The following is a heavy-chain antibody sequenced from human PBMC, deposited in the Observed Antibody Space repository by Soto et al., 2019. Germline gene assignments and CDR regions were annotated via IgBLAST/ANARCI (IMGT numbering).Heavy chain of an antibody. Sequence: PSETLSLTCAVYGGSFSGYYWSWIRQPPGKGLEWIGEINHSGSTNYNPSLKSRVTISVDTSKNQFSLKLSSVTAADTAVYYCARGGSGSSWYRVYYYGMDVWGQGXTVTV. D-gene: IGHD6-13*01. CDR1: GGSFSGYY. CDR2: INHSGST. J-gene: IGHJ6*02. V-gene: IGHV4-34*01. CDR3: ARGGSGSSWYRVYYYGMDV.